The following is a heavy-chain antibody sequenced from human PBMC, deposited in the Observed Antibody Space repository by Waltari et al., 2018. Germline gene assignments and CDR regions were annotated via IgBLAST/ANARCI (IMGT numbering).Heavy chain of an antibody. D-gene: IGHD3-3*01. CDR1: GLTVSSNY. V-gene: IGHV3-53*02. CDR3: ARAEYGSGYYSHYFYMDV. CDR2: IYSGGST. Sequence: EVQLVETGGGLIQPGESLRLSCAASGLTVSSNYMSWVRQAPGKGLEWVSLIYSGGSTYYADSVKGRFTISRDTSKNTLYLQMNNLRAEDTALYHCARAEYGSGYYSHYFYMDVWGKGTAVTVSS. J-gene: IGHJ6*03.